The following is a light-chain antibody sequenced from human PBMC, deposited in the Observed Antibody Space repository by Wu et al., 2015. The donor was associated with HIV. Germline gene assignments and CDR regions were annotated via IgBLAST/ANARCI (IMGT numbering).Light chain of an antibody. CDR1: QSVSHDY. V-gene: IGKV3-20*01. CDR3: QQSSSWPLT. J-gene: IGKJ5*01. Sequence: EIVLTQSPGTLSLSPGERATLFCRASQSVSHDYLAWYQQKPGQAPRVLIYGASIRATGIPDRFSGSGSGTDFTLTISSLDLEDFAVYYCQQSSSWPLTFGQGTQLEIK. CDR2: GAS.